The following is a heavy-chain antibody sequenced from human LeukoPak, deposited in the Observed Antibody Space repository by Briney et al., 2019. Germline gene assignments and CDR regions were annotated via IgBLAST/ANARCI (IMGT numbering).Heavy chain of an antibody. J-gene: IGHJ4*02. CDR1: GFTLSSYA. CDR2: ISGGGSST. D-gene: IGHD2-21*02. V-gene: IGHV3-23*01. CDR3: AKGCGSNCYSDFDY. Sequence: GGSLRLSCAASGFTLSSYAMTWVRQAPGKGLEWVSTISGGGSSTYYADSVKGRLTISRDNSKNTVYLQMNSLRAEDTAVYYCAKGCGSNCYSDFDYWGQGTLVTVSS.